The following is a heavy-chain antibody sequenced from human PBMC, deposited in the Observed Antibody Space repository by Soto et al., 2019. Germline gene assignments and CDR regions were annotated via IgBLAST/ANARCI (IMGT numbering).Heavy chain of an antibody. V-gene: IGHV1-2*02. Sequence: ASVKVSCKASGYTFTGYYINWVREAPGQGLEWMGWINPQTGGTSYAQNFQGRVTLSRDTSINTAYLERSRLRFDDAAVYFCARGRYQLISDGMDVWGQGTTVTVSS. CDR3: ARGRYQLISDGMDV. CDR1: GYTFTGYY. J-gene: IGHJ6*02. D-gene: IGHD2-2*01. CDR2: INPQTGGT.